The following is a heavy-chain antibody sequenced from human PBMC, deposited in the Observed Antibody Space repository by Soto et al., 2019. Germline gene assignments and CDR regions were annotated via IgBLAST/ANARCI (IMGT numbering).Heavy chain of an antibody. CDR1: GGSISSGGYY. Sequence: PSETLYLTCTVSGGSISSGGYYWSWIRQHPGKGLEWIGYIYYSGSTYYNPSLKSRVTISVDTSKNQFSLKLSSVTAADTAVYYCAIGPVIVAAGNRAPLHGYGMDVWGQVTTGTVS. CDR2: IYYSGST. J-gene: IGHJ6*02. CDR3: AIGPVIVAAGNRAPLHGYGMDV. V-gene: IGHV4-31*03. D-gene: IGHD6-13*01.